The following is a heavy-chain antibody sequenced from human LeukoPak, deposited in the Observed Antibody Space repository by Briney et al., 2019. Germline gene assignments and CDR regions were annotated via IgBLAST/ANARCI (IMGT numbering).Heavy chain of an antibody. V-gene: IGHV4-39*01. CDR1: GGSIGSSSYY. J-gene: IGHJ3*02. Sequence: SETLSLTCTVSGGSIGSSSYYWGWIRQPPGKGLEWIGSIYYSGSTYYNPSLKSRVTISVDTSKNQFSLKLSSVTAADTAVYYCARRGIAARQGPNAFDIWGQGTMVTVSS. D-gene: IGHD6-6*01. CDR2: IYYSGST. CDR3: ARRGIAARQGPNAFDI.